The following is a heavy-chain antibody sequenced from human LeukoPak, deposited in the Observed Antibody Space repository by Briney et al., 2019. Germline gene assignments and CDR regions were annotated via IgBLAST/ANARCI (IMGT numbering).Heavy chain of an antibody. D-gene: IGHD3-22*01. V-gene: IGHV3-30*18. CDR1: GFTFSSYG. J-gene: IGHJ4*02. CDR2: ISYDGSNK. Sequence: GGSLRLSCAASGFTFSSYGMHWVRQAPGKGLEWVAVISYDGSNKYYADSVKGRFTTSRDNSKNTLYLQMNSLRAEDTAVYYCAKDTAYAYYYDSSGYYLPGYWGQGTLVTVSS. CDR3: AKDTAYAYYYDSSGYYLPGY.